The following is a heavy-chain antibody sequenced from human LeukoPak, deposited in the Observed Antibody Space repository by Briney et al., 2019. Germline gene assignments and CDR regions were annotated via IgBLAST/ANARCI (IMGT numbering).Heavy chain of an antibody. V-gene: IGHV3-48*04. D-gene: IGHD2-2*01. J-gene: IGHJ3*02. CDR3: ARDSTVVPAAAGAFDI. CDR2: ISSSSSTI. Sequence: GGSLRLSCAASGFTFSSYSMNWVRQAPGKGLEWVSYISSSSSTIYYADSVKGRFTISRDNAKNSLYLQMNSLRAEDTAVYYCARDSTVVPAAAGAFDIWGQGTMVTVSS. CDR1: GFTFSSYS.